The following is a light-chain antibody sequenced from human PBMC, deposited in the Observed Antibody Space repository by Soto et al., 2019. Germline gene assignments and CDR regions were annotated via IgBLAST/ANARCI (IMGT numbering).Light chain of an antibody. V-gene: IGKV1-39*01. CDR2: AAS. CDR1: QTISNF. J-gene: IGKJ1*01. CDR3: RQSYSTPNP. Sequence: EIKVSQSASSLSASVGDRVTITCRASQTISNFVNWYQQKPGKAPKLLIYAASSLQSGVPSRFSGSGSGTDFTLTISSLQPEDFATYYCRQSYSTPNPFGQGTK.